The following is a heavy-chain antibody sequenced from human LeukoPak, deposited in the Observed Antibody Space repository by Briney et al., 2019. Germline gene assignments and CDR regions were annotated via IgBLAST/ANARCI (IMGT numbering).Heavy chain of an antibody. Sequence: GGSLRLSCAASGFTFSDYYMSWIRQAPGKGLEWVSYISSSSSYTNYADSVKGRFTISRDNAKNSLYLQMNSLRAEDTAVYYCARNRDGYLPFDYWGQGTLVTVFS. CDR2: ISSSSSYT. CDR1: GFTFSDYY. D-gene: IGHD5-24*01. V-gene: IGHV3-11*06. J-gene: IGHJ4*02. CDR3: ARNRDGYLPFDY.